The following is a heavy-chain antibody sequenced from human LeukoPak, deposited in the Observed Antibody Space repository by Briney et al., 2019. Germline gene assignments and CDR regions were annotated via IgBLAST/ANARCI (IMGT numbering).Heavy chain of an antibody. V-gene: IGHV4-34*12. CDR2: IVHSGNT. J-gene: IGHJ5*02. Sequence: PSETLSLTCAVYGGSFSGYYWSWIRQPPGKGLEWIGEIVHSGNTKYNPSLKSRVTISVDTSKNQFSLKLSSVTAADTAVYYCARVGRRGYRVNNWFDPWGQGTLVTVSS. CDR1: GGSFSGYY. CDR3: ARVGRRGYRVNNWFDP. D-gene: IGHD5-18*01.